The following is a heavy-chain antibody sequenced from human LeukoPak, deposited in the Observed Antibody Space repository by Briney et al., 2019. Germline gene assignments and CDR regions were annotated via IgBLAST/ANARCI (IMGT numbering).Heavy chain of an antibody. Sequence: GGSLRLSCAASGFTFSSYAMHWVRQAPGKGLEWVAVISYDGSNKYYADSVKGRFTISRDNSKNTLYLQMNSLRAEDTAVYYCARGPGIAAAGTEYYYGMDVWGQGTTVTVSS. J-gene: IGHJ6*02. D-gene: IGHD6-13*01. CDR2: ISYDGSNK. CDR1: GFTFSSYA. CDR3: ARGPGIAAAGTEYYYGMDV. V-gene: IGHV3-30-3*01.